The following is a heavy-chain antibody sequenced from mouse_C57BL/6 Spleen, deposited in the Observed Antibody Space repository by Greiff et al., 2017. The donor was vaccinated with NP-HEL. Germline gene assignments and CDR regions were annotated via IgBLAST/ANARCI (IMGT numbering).Heavy chain of an antibody. CDR1: GYTFTSYW. Sequence: VQLQQSGAELVKPGASVKLSCKASGYTFTSYWMHWVKQRPGQGLEWIGMIHPNSGSTNYNEKFKSKATLTVDKSSSTAYMQLSSLTSEDSAVYYCARWGTTVPHWYFDVWGTGTTVTVSS. CDR3: ARWGTTVPHWYFDV. V-gene: IGHV1-64*01. D-gene: IGHD1-1*01. J-gene: IGHJ1*03. CDR2: IHPNSGST.